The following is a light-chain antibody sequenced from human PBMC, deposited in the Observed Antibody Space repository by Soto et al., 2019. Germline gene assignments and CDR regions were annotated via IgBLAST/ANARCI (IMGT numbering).Light chain of an antibody. V-gene: IGKV1-39*01. CDR2: AAS. Sequence: DIQLTQSPSSLSASVGDRVTITCRASQSISNFLNWYHQKPGKAPTLLIYAASSVHSGVPSRFSGSGSVTDFTLTISGLQPEDIATYYCQQSYSNPFTFGPGTKVDFK. CDR3: QQSYSNPFT. J-gene: IGKJ3*01. CDR1: QSISNF.